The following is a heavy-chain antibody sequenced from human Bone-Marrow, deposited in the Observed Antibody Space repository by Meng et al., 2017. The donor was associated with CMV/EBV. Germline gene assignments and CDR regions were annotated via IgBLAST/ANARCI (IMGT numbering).Heavy chain of an antibody. V-gene: IGHV1-18*01. CDR1: GYTFTSYG. CDR3: ARDSAFNNDDFWSGYYTGGLGMDV. Sequence: ASVKVSCKASGYTFTSYGISWVRQAPGQGLEWMGWISAYNGNTNYAQKLQGRVTMTTDTSTSTAYMELRSRRSEDTAVYYGARDSAFNNDDFWSGYYTGGLGMDVWGQGTTVTVSS. D-gene: IGHD3-3*01. J-gene: IGHJ6*02. CDR2: ISAYNGNT.